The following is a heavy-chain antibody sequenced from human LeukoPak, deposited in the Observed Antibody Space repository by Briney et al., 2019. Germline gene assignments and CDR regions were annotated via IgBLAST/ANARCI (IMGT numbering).Heavy chain of an antibody. Sequence: ASETLSLTCGVYGGSFSGYYWSWIRQPPGKGLEWIGEINHSGSTNYNPSLKSRVTISLDMSKNQFSLKLSSVTAADTAVYYCARGFYSSSYWGQGTLVTVSS. D-gene: IGHD6-13*01. J-gene: IGHJ4*02. CDR1: GGSFSGYY. V-gene: IGHV4-34*01. CDR2: INHSGST. CDR3: ARGFYSSSY.